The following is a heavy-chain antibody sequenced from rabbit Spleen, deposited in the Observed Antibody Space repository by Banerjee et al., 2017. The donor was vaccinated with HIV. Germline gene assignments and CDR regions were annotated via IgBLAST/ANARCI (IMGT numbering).Heavy chain of an antibody. V-gene: IGHV1S40*01. CDR3: ARGTAGTDQGFDL. D-gene: IGHD4-2*01. J-gene: IGHJ4*01. CDR1: GVSFSGNSY. Sequence: QSLEESGGDLVKPGASLTLTCIASGVSFSGNSYMCWVRQAPGKGLEWIACIYSGSSGSTYYATWAKGRFTISKTSSTTVTLQMTSLAAADTATYFCARGTAGTDQGFDLWGQGTLVTVS. CDR2: IYSGSSGST.